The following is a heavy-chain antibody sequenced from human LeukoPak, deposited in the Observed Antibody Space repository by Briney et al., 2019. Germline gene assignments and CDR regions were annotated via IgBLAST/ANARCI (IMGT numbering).Heavy chain of an antibody. CDR2: IRGGGAGA. CDR3: ARASYSYGNDAFDI. Sequence: GGSLRLSCAASGFTFSNFAMAWVRQVPEKGLEWVSFIRGGGAGAHYADSVRGRFTISRDNSKNTLYLEMNSLRADDTAVYYCARASYSYGNDAFDIWGQGTKVTVSS. J-gene: IGHJ3*02. D-gene: IGHD3-16*02. V-gene: IGHV3-23*01. CDR1: GFTFSNFA.